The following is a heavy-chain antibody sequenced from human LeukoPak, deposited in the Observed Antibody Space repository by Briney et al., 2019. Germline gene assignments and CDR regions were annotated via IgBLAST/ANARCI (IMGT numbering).Heavy chain of an antibody. CDR3: ARHSQASYYYDSSGHRPYYYYYMDV. CDR1: GYRFTSYW. Sequence: GESLKISCKGSGYRFTSYWIGWVRQMPGKGLEWMGIIYPGDSDTRYSPSFQGQVTISADKSISTAYLQCTSLKASDTAMYYCARHSQASYYYDSSGHRPYYYYYMDVWGKGTTVTVSS. J-gene: IGHJ6*03. V-gene: IGHV5-51*01. CDR2: IYPGDSDT. D-gene: IGHD3-22*01.